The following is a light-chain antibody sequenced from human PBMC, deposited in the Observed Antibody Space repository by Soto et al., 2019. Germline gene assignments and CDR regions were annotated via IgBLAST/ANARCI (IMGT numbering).Light chain of an antibody. Sequence: AIRMTQSPSSLSASTGDRVTITCRASQGISSYLAWYQQKPGKAPKILIYAASTLQSGVPSRFSGSGSGTDFTLTISWPQSEDFATYYCQQYYSYPPTFGQGTMVEIK. J-gene: IGKJ1*01. CDR2: AAS. V-gene: IGKV1-8*01. CDR3: QQYYSYPPT. CDR1: QGISSY.